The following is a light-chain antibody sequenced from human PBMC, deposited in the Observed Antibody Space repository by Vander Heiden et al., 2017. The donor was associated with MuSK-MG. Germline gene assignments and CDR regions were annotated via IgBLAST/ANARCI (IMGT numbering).Light chain of an antibody. CDR2: AAS. CDR3: QRSYSTPFI. Sequence: DIKMPQSPSSLSASVGARAPIPCRPSQRTRPVLIWYQQKHGTAHSLLIFAASSLQSGVPSRCSGCGAGTAFTLTISRPQAEDVATYYWQRSYSTPFIFGPGTKVDLK. CDR1: QRTRPV. J-gene: IGKJ3*01. V-gene: IGKV1-39*01.